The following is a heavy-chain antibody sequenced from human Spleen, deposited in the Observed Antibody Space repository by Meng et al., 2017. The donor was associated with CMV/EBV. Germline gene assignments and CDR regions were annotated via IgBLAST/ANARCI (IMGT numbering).Heavy chain of an antibody. CDR2: ISSSSSYI. J-gene: IGHJ6*02. V-gene: IGHV3-21*01. CDR3: ARDWRYDFWSATYYYYYGMDV. CDR1: GFTFSGYE. D-gene: IGHD3-3*01. Sequence: GESLKISCVASGFTFSGYEMNWVRQAPGKGLEWVSSISSSSSYIYYADSVKGRFTISRDNAKNSLYLQMNSLRAEDTAVYYCARDWRYDFWSATYYYYYGMDVWGQGTTVTVSS.